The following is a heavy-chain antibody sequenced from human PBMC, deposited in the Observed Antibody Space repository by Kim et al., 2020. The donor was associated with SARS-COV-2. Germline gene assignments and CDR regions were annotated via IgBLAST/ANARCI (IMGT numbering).Heavy chain of an antibody. Sequence: GGSLRLSCAASGFTFSIYVMSWVRQAPGKGLEWVSGIRHSAVDTYYADSVKGRFTISRDNSKNTLYLHMNSLRAEDTAVYYCVKDRDDYGDYAFDYWGQGTLVTVSS. CDR2: IRHSAVDT. V-gene: IGHV3-23*01. CDR3: VKDRDDYGDYAFDY. D-gene: IGHD4-17*01. J-gene: IGHJ4*02. CDR1: GFTFSIYV.